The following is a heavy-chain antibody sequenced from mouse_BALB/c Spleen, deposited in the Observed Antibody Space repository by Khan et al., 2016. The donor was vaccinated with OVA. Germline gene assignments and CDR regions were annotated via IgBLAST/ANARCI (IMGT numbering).Heavy chain of an antibody. D-gene: IGHD1-1*01. CDR2: TNPTNGRT. J-gene: IGHJ2*01. Sequence: QVQLQQPGAELVKAGASVKMSCKASGYTFTSYWMHWVKQRLGQGLEWFAETNPTNGRTYYNEKFKSKAPLTVDKSSSTAYLLLLGPTVEDSAVYYCARIKKIVATYFDYGGQGTTLTVSS. CDR3: ARIKKIVATYFDY. CDR1: GYTFTSYW. V-gene: IGHV1S81*02.